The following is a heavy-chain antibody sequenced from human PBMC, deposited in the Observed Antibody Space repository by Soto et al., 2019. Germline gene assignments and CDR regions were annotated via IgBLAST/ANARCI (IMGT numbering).Heavy chain of an antibody. CDR2: IYYSGST. Sequence: SETLSLTCTVSGGSISIGGYYWSWIRQHPGEGLEWIGYIYYSGSTYYNPSLKSRVTISVDTSKNQFSLKLSSVTAADTAVYYCARGGSSSSVWFDPWGQGTLVTVSS. D-gene: IGHD6-6*01. J-gene: IGHJ5*02. CDR1: GGSISIGGYY. CDR3: ARGGSSSSVWFDP. V-gene: IGHV4-31*03.